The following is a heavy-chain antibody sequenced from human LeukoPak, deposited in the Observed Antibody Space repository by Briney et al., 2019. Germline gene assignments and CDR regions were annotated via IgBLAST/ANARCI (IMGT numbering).Heavy chain of an antibody. CDR3: ARISYYGSGSYYKDYYYYMDV. V-gene: IGHV4-39*01. CDR2: IYYSGST. D-gene: IGHD3-10*01. J-gene: IGHJ6*03. Sequence: SETLSLTCTVSGGSISSSSYYWGWIRQPPGKGLEWIGTIYYSGSTYYNPSLKSRVTISVDTSKNQFSLRLSSVAAADTAVYYCARISYYGSGSYYKDYYYYMDVWGKGTTVTVSS. CDR1: GGSISSSSYY.